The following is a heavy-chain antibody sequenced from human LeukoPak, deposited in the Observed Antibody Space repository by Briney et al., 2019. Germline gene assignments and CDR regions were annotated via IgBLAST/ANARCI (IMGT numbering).Heavy chain of an antibody. J-gene: IGHJ4*02. D-gene: IGHD2-8*01. V-gene: IGHV3-23*01. CDR3: AKDLRPDGVDNFDH. Sequence: GGSLRLFCAASGFTFDSYTMNWVRQAPGKGLQWVANILASGSPTYYADSVKGRFIISRDNSKNTVYLQMNSLRVEDTAIYYCAKDLRPDGVDNFDHWGQGILVTVSS. CDR2: ILASGSPT. CDR1: GFTFDSYT.